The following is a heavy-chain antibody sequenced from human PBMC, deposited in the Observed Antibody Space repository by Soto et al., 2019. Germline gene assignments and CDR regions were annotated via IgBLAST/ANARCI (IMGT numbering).Heavy chain of an antibody. CDR1: GYTFTSYD. CDR3: MIRFLEWSAGFAP. D-gene: IGHD3-3*01. V-gene: IGHV1-8*01. CDR2: MNPNSGNA. J-gene: IGHJ5*02. Sequence: GASVKFSCKASGYTFTSYDINWVRQATGQGLECMGWMNPNSGNAGYXXKFQGRVXXTRNTSISTAXMELSXLRSEDTGVYYCMIRFLEWSAGFAPWGQGTLVTXSS.